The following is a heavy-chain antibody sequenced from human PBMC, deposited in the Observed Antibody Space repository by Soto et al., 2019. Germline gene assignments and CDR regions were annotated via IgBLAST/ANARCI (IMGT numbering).Heavy chain of an antibody. Sequence: QVQLVESGGGVVQPGTSLRLSRVGSGFTFRRYVIHWVRQAPGKGLEWVALTSYDGSNKDYGDSVKGRFTISRDNSRNTVDLQMDSLRREDTALYYCARWGTTGGLDVWGQGTLVSVSS. J-gene: IGHJ1*01. CDR3: ARWGTTGGLDV. CDR1: GFTFRRYV. D-gene: IGHD3-16*01. CDR2: TSYDGSNK. V-gene: IGHV3-30*19.